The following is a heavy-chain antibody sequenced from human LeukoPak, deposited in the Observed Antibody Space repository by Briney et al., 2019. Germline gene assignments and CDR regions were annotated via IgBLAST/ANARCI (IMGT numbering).Heavy chain of an antibody. CDR3: AKGDVFPPYYFDY. V-gene: IGHV3-23*01. Sequence: GGSLRLSCAASGFTFSSYVMSWVRQTPGKGLEWVSTISAGDDSTYYADSVKGRFTISRDNSKNTLYLQMNSLRAEDTAVYYCAKGDVFPPYYFDYWGQGTLVTVSS. D-gene: IGHD2-21*01. J-gene: IGHJ4*02. CDR2: ISAGDDST. CDR1: GFTFSSYV.